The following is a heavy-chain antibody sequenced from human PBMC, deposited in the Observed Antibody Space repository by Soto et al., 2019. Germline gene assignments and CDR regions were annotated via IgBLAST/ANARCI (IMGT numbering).Heavy chain of an antibody. J-gene: IGHJ5*02. V-gene: IGHV1-69*02. CDR2: IIPILGIA. CDR1: GGTFSSYT. D-gene: IGHD6-19*01. Sequence: QVQLVQSGAEVKKPGSSVKVSCKASGGTFSSYTISWVRQAPGQGLEWMGRIIPILGIANYAKKFQGRVTITVDKSTSTAYMELRSLRSKDMAVYYCARADIAVAGTGWFDPWCQGTLVTVSS. CDR3: ARADIAVAGTGWFDP.